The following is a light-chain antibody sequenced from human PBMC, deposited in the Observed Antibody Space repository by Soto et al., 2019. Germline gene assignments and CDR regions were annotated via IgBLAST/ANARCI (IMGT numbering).Light chain of an antibody. V-gene: IGKV3-11*01. CDR1: QSVSSY. CDR2: DAS. CDR3: QQRSSWPPMST. J-gene: IGKJ2*01. Sequence: EIVLTQSPATLSLSPGERATLSCRASQSVSSYLAWYQQKPGQAPRLLIYDASNRATGIPARFSGSGSGTDLTLTISSLEPEDFAVYYYQQRSSWPPMSTFGQGTKLEIK.